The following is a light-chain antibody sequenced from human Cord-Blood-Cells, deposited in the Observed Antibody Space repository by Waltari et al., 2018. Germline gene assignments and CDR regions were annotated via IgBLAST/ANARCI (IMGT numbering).Light chain of an antibody. J-gene: IGLJ1*01. V-gene: IGLV2-14*03. CDR1: SRDVGGYNY. CDR3: SSYTSSRYV. Sequence: QSALTQPASVSGSPGQSITISCTGTSRDVGGYNYLSWYQHHPGKAPKLMIYDVSKRPSGVSNRFSGSKSGNTASLTISGLQAEDEADYYCSSYTSSRYVFGTGTKVTVL. CDR2: DVS.